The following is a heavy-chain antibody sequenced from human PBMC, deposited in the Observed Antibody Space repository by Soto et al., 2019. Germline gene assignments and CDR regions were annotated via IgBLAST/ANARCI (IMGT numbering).Heavy chain of an antibody. CDR1: GYTFTVYY. CDR3: ARDLAKGGGSAGFDY. D-gene: IGHD1-26*01. J-gene: IGHJ4*02. Sequence: ASVKVSCKASGYTFTVYYMHWVRQAPGQGLEWMGWINPKSGGTMYPQKFQARVTMTCDTSITTAYMALTRLRSDDTAVYYFARDLAKGGGSAGFDYWGQGTLVTVSS. CDR2: INPKSGGT. V-gene: IGHV1-2*02.